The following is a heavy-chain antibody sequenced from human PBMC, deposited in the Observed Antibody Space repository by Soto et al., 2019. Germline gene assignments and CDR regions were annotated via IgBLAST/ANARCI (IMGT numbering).Heavy chain of an antibody. CDR1: GYTFTSCG. V-gene: IGHV1-18*01. Sequence: ASVKVSCKASGYTFTSCGISWVRQAPGQGLEWMGWISAYNGNTNYAQKLQGRVTMTTDPSTSTAYMELRSLRSDDTAVYYCARDQSIAVAGLFFDYWGQGTLVTVSS. CDR2: ISAYNGNT. CDR3: ARDQSIAVAGLFFDY. D-gene: IGHD6-19*01. J-gene: IGHJ4*02.